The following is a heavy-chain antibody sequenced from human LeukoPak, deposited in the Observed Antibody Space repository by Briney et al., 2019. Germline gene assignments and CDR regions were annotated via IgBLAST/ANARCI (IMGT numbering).Heavy chain of an antibody. CDR2: ISPSSAYI. CDR3: ARGRGCSSTSCYPDY. Sequence: GGSLRLSCVASGFSFSGYSINWVRQAPGKGLEWVSSISPSSAYIYYADSVQGRFTISRDNAMNSTYLQMNSLRAEDTAVYYCARGRGCSSTSCYPDYWGQGTLVTVSS. J-gene: IGHJ4*02. CDR1: GFSFSGYS. D-gene: IGHD2-2*01. V-gene: IGHV3-21*01.